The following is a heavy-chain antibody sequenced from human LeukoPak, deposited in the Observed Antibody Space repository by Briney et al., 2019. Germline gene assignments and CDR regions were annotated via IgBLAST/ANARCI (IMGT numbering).Heavy chain of an antibody. CDR1: GVSISSYY. J-gene: IGHJ4*02. V-gene: IGHV4-4*07. Sequence: SETLSLTCTVSGVSISSYYWSWIRQPAGKGLEWIGRIHTSGGTNYNPSLKSRVTMSVDTSKNQFSLKLSSVTAADTAVYYCARDVYYYDSSGYHLFDYWGQGTLVTVSS. CDR3: ARDVYYYDSSGYHLFDY. D-gene: IGHD3-22*01. CDR2: IHTSGGT.